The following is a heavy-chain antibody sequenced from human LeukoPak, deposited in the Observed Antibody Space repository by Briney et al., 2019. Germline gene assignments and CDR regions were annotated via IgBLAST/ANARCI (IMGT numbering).Heavy chain of an antibody. J-gene: IGHJ4*02. CDR1: GGSISSSSYY. D-gene: IGHD6-19*01. CDR2: IYYSGST. CDR3: ARSGGRQVAGKNDY. V-gene: IGHV4-39*01. Sequence: PSETLSLTCTVSGGSISSSSYYWGWIRQPPGKGLEWIGSIYYSGSTNYNPSLKSRVTISVDTSKNQFSLKLSSVTAADTAVYYCARSGGRQVAGKNDYWGQGTLVTVSS.